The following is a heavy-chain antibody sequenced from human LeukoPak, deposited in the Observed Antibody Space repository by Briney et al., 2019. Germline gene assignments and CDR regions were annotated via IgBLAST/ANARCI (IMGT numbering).Heavy chain of an antibody. J-gene: IGHJ4*02. Sequence: GGSLRLSCTASGFSFNTYGMHWVRQVPGKGLEWLAATYGDGDNRYYADSVKARFTISRDNGRKTIYLQMNNLRDEDTAVYYCATGSGYYYSHWGQGILVTVSS. D-gene: IGHD3-22*01. V-gene: IGHV3-33*01. CDR1: GFSFNTYG. CDR3: ATGSGYYYSH. CDR2: TYGDGDNR.